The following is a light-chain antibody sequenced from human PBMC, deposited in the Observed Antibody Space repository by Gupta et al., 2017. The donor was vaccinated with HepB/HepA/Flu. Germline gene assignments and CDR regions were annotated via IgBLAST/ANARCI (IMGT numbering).Light chain of an antibody. J-gene: IGLJ3*02. Sequence: QSVVTQPPSASGTPGQRVTISCSGSSSNIGSNSVNWYQKVPGTAPKLLIYSHTQRPSGVPDRFSGSKSGTSAPLAISGLQSEDEADDYCAAWDDSRSALVFGGGTTLTVL. CDR1: SSNIGSNS. CDR3: AAWDDSRSALV. V-gene: IGLV1-44*01. CDR2: SHT.